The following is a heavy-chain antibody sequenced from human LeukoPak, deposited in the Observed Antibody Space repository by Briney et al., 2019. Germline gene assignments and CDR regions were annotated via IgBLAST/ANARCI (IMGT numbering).Heavy chain of an antibody. Sequence: GGSLRLPCAAPGFTFSSYGMHWVRQAPGKGLEWVAVIWYDGSNKYYADSVKGRFTISRDNSKNTLYLQMNSLRAEDTAVYYCAGGPVPVSRLYYYGMDVWGQGTTVTVSS. CDR2: IWYDGSNK. V-gene: IGHV3-33*01. CDR3: AGGPVPVSRLYYYGMDV. CDR1: GFTFSSYG. D-gene: IGHD2-2*01. J-gene: IGHJ6*02.